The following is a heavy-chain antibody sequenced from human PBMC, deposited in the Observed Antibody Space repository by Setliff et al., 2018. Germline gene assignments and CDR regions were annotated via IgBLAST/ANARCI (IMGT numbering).Heavy chain of an antibody. J-gene: IGHJ3*02. V-gene: IGHV4-61*09. CDR1: GGSISNTYYY. CDR3: ARLPGYCNGGNCYGYYTFDI. Sequence: SETLSLTCTVSGGSISNTYYYWSWIRQPAGKGLEWIGHIYTSWSTNYNPSLKSRVTISVDTSKNQFSLKLSSVTAADTAVYYCARLPGYCNGGNCYGYYTFDIWGQGTMVTVSS. D-gene: IGHD2-15*01. CDR2: IYTSWST.